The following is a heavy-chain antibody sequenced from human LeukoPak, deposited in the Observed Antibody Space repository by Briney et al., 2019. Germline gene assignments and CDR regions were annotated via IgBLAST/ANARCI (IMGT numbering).Heavy chain of an antibody. Sequence: GTLRLSCAASGFSFDTYSMNWFRQAPGKGLEWVAYISFSSTTIFYADFVKGRFTISRDNSKNSLHLQMNTLRAEDTAVYYCARERDGRFFDYWGQGTLVTVSS. D-gene: IGHD5-24*01. CDR3: ARERDGRFFDY. J-gene: IGHJ4*02. CDR2: ISFSSTTI. V-gene: IGHV3-48*04. CDR1: GFSFDTYS.